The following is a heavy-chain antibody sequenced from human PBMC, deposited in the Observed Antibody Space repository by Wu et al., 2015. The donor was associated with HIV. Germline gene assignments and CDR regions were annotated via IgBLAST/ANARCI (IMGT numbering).Heavy chain of an antibody. Sequence: QVQLVQSGAEVKKPGASVNISCKTSGYIFTSNWLHWVRQAPGQGLEWMGWMAPNSDVTNFAPKLQGRVTMTRDTSISTAYMELSSLRSDDTAVYYCATYGPGYNWMYKWGQGTLVTVSS. V-gene: IGHV1-2*02. CDR1: GYIFTSNW. D-gene: IGHD1-20*01. CDR2: MAPNSDVT. J-gene: IGHJ4*02. CDR3: ATYGPGYNWMYK.